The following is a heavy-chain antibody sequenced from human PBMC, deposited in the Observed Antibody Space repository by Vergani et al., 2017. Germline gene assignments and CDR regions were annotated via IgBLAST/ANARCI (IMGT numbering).Heavy chain of an antibody. CDR1: GGSISSYY. CDR3: ARDSGGYAIDY. CDR2: IYYSGST. Sequence: QVQLQESGPGLVKPSETLSLTCTVSGGSISSYYWSWIRQPPGKGLEWIGYIYYSGSTNYNPSLKNRVTISVDTSKNQFSLKLSSVTAADTAVYYWARDSGGYAIDYWGQGTLVTVSS. D-gene: IGHD3-10*01. V-gene: IGHV4-59*01. J-gene: IGHJ4*02.